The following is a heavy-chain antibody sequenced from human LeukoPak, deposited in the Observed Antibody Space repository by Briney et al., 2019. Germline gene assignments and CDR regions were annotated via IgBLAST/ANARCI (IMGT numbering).Heavy chain of an antibody. CDR1: GGTFNSYA. CDR2: IIPIFGTT. V-gene: IGHV1-69*05. CDR3: ARALVQPSGAFDI. D-gene: IGHD1-26*01. J-gene: IGHJ3*02. Sequence: SVKVSCKASGGTFNSYAISWVRQAPGQGLEGMGGIIPIFGTTNYAQKFQGRVTITTDGSSSTAYMEMSSLRSDDTAVYYCARALVQPSGAFDIWGQGAMVTVSS.